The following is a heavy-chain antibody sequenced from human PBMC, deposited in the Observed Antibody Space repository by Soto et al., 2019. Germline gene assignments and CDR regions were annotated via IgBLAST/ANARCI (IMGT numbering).Heavy chain of an antibody. D-gene: IGHD6-13*01. CDR2: IIPIFGTA. J-gene: IGHJ6*02. CDR3: ARASFEVIAAAGTYYYGMDV. Sequence: SVKVSCKASGGTFSSYAISWVRQAPGQGLEWMGGIIPIFGTANYAQKFQGRVTITADESTSTAYMALSSLSSEDTAVYYCARASFEVIAAAGTYYYGMDVWGQGTTVTVSS. V-gene: IGHV1-69*13. CDR1: GGTFSSYA.